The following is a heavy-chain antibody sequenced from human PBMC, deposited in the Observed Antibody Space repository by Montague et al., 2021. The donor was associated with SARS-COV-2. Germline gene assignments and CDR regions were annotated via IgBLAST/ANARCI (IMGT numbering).Heavy chain of an antibody. V-gene: IGHV4-4*07. Sequence: SETLSLTCSVPGGSISSYYWSWIRQPAGKGLEWIGRIYTCGSTNFNPSLKSRVTMSVDTSKNQFSLKLSSVTAADTAVYYCARDVGVPLAPPYSWFDPWGQGTLVTVSS. D-gene: IGHD2-2*01. CDR3: ARDVGVPLAPPYSWFDP. J-gene: IGHJ5*02. CDR2: IYTCGST. CDR1: GGSISSYY.